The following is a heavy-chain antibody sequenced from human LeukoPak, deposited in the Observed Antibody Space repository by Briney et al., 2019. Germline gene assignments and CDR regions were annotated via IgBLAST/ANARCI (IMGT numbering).Heavy chain of an antibody. J-gene: IGHJ4*02. CDR3: TTGYDSSGYYYLLDY. Sequence: GGSPRLSCAASGFTFSNAGMNWVRQAPGKRLKWVGRIKSKTDGGTTDYAAPVKGRFTISRDDSKNTLYLQMNSLKTEDTAVYYCTTGYDSSGYYYLLDYWGQGTLVTVSS. CDR1: GFTFSNAG. CDR2: IKSKTDGGTT. V-gene: IGHV3-15*07. D-gene: IGHD3-22*01.